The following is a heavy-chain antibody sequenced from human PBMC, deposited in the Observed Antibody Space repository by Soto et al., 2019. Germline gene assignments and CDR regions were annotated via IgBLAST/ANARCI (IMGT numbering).Heavy chain of an antibody. CDR1: GYTFTSYG. CDR2: ISAYNGNT. J-gene: IGHJ6*02. D-gene: IGHD6-25*01. Sequence: ASVKVSCKASGYTFTSYGISWVRQAPGQGLEWMGWISAYNGNTNYAQKLQGRVTMTTDTSTSTAYMELRSLRSDGTAVYYCARDDGRAAPPDYCYGMEVWGQGTTVTVSS. CDR3: ARDDGRAAPPDYCYGMEV. V-gene: IGHV1-18*04.